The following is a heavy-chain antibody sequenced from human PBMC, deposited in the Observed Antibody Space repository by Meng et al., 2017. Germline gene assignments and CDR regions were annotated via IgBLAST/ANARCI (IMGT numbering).Heavy chain of an antibody. CDR1: DYV. V-gene: IGHV3-11*01. CDR3: ARAAQITILGWFDH. CDR2: ISSSXTTI. D-gene: IGHD3-3*01. J-gene: IGHJ5*02. Sequence: DYVMSSVRQAQVKWLEWVSYISSSXTTIYYADSVKGRFTISRDNAKNSLYMQMNSLTAEDTAVYYCARAAQITILGWFDHWGQGTLVTFSS.